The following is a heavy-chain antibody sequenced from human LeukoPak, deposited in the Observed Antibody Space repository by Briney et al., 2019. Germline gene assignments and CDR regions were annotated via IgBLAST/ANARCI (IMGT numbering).Heavy chain of an antibody. CDR1: GFTFNSYW. D-gene: IGHD3-3*01. CDR3: VSDLCGGDDQ. V-gene: IGHV3-74*01. J-gene: IGHJ5*02. Sequence: GGLLRFSFAASGFTFNSYWMHWVRQAPGKSLVWVSRIDEDGKTIDYADSVKGRFTISRDNAKDTLYLQMSSLRDEDTAVYYCVSDLCGGDDQWGRGTLVTVSS. CDR2: IDEDGKTI.